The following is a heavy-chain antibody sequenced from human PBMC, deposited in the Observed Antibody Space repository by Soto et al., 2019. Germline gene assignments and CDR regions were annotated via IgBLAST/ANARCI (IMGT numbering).Heavy chain of an antibody. D-gene: IGHD3-3*01. V-gene: IGHV3-23*01. Sequence: EVQLLEAGGGLAQPGGSLRLSCAGSGFSFTNYAMMWVRQAPGKGLESVSGIYGNGAGISYADSVKGRFTIYRDNAKNSLYLQMNSLGAEETAVYYCARDLKKDYDFWSGYFQSYGMDVWGQGTTVTVSS. J-gene: IGHJ6*02. CDR1: GFSFTNYA. CDR3: ARDLKKDYDFWSGYFQSYGMDV. CDR2: IYGNGAGI.